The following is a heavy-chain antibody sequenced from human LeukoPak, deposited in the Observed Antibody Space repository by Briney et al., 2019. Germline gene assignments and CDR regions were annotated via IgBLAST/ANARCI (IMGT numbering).Heavy chain of an antibody. J-gene: IGHJ4*02. CDR1: GFTFSSYG. CDR3: AKTHYYDSSGVPGDY. D-gene: IGHD3-22*01. V-gene: IGHV3-30*18. CDR2: ISHDGSNA. Sequence: GGSLRLSCAASGFTFSSYGMHWVRQAPGKGLEWVAVISHDGSNAYYADSVKGRFTISRDNSKNTLYLQMSSLRAEDTAVYYCAKTHYYDSSGVPGDYWGQGTLVAVSS.